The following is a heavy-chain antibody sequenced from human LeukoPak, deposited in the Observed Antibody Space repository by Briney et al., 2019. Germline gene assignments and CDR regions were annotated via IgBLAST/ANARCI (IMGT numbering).Heavy chain of an antibody. Sequence: SVKLSCKASGGTFRSYAISWVRQAPGQGLEWMGGIIPIFGTANYAQKFQGRVTITADESTSTAYMELSSLRSEDTAVYYCARDQGYRYGYGDFDYWGQGTLVTVSS. J-gene: IGHJ4*02. CDR1: GGTFRSYA. CDR3: ARDQGYRYGYGDFDY. CDR2: IIPIFGTA. D-gene: IGHD5-18*01. V-gene: IGHV1-69*13.